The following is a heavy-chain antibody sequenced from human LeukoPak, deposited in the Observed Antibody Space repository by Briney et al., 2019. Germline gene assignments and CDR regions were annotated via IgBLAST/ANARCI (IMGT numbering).Heavy chain of an antibody. Sequence: GGSLRLSCAASGFTVSSNYMSWVRQAPGKGLEWVSVIYSGGSTYYADSVKGRFTISRDNSKNTLYLQMNSLRAEDTAVYYCARANYDILTGYFVANWFDPWGQGTLVTVSS. D-gene: IGHD3-9*01. V-gene: IGHV3-53*01. CDR2: IYSGGST. J-gene: IGHJ5*02. CDR1: GFTVSSNY. CDR3: ARANYDILTGYFVANWFDP.